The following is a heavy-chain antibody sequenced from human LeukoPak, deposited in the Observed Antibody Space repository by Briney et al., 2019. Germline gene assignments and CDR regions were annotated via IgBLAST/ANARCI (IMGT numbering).Heavy chain of an antibody. CDR3: ARVAGSSWPYYYYYMDV. CDR2: ISSSGSTI. CDR1: GFTFSSYV. D-gene: IGHD6-13*01. V-gene: IGHV3-48*03. J-gene: IGHJ6*03. Sequence: GGSLRLSCAASGFTFSSYVMNWVRQAPGKGLEWVSYISSSGSTIYYADSVKGRFTISRDNAKNSLYLQMNSLRAEDTAVYYCARVAGSSWPYYYYYMDVWGKGTTVTISS.